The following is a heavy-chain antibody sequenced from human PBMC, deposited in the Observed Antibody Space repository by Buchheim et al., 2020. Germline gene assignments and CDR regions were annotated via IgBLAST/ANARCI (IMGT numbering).Heavy chain of an antibody. D-gene: IGHD1-1*01. CDR2: IKSQSNGGTT. Sequence: VQLEESGGDLVKPGGSLRLSCAASGFTFSNAWMTWVRQAPGKGLEWVGRIKSQSNGGTTDYAAPVKGRFTISRDDSKDTLYLQMNSLNTEDTAIYYCIRNRLAGTGEDSWGQGTL. CDR1: GFTFSNAW. V-gene: IGHV3-15*01. CDR3: IRNRLAGTGEDS. J-gene: IGHJ4*02.